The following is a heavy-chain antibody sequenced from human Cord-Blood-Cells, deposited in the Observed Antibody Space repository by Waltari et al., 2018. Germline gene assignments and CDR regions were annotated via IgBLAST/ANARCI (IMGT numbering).Heavy chain of an antibody. Sequence: QLQLQESGPGLVKPSETLSLTCTVSGGSISSSSYYWGWIRQPPGKGLEWIGSNYYSGSTYYNPSLKSRVTISVDTSKNQFSLKLSSVTAADTAVYYCARGLSIAAATDAFDIWGQGTMVTVSS. CDR3: ARGLSIAAATDAFDI. D-gene: IGHD6-13*01. CDR2: NYYSGST. CDR1: GGSISSSSYY. V-gene: IGHV4-39*01. J-gene: IGHJ3*02.